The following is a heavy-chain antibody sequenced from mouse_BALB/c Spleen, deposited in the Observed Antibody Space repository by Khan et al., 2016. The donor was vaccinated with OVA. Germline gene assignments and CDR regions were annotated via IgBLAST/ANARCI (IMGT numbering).Heavy chain of an antibody. CDR1: DYSITSDYA. Sequence: VRLQQSGPGLVKPSQSLSLTCTVTDYSITSDYAWNWIRQFPGNKLEWMGYISYSGSTSYNPSLKSRISITRDTSKNQFFLQLNSVTTEDTATYYCARSIMANWGQGTTLTVSS. CDR2: ISYSGST. V-gene: IGHV3-2*02. J-gene: IGHJ2*01. CDR3: ARSIMAN.